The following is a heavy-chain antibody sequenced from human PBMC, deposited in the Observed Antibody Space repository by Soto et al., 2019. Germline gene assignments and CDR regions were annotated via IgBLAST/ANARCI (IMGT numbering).Heavy chain of an antibody. D-gene: IGHD4-17*01. CDR2: IYHSGST. J-gene: IGHJ2*01. CDR3: ARTTVTTDYFWYFDL. V-gene: IGHV4-4*02. CDR1: GGSISSSNW. Sequence: QVQLQESGPGLVKPSGTLSLTCAVSGGSISSSNWWSWVRQPPGKGLEWIGEIYHSGSTNYNPSLQSRVTISVDKSTNQFSLKLSAVTAADTAVYYCARTTVTTDYFWYFDLWGRGTLVTVSS.